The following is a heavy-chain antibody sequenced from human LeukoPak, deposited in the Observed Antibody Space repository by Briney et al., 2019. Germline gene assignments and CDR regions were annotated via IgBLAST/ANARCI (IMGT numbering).Heavy chain of an antibody. CDR3: ATSLVELGTRDYWYFDL. J-gene: IGHJ2*01. V-gene: IGHV1-24*01. CDR1: GYTLTELS. D-gene: IGHD7-27*01. CDR2: FDPEDGKT. Sequence: ASVKVSCKVSGYTLTELSMHWVRQAPGKGLEWMGGFDPEDGKTMHAQKFQGRVTMTEHTSTDTAYMELSSLRSEDTAVYYCATSLVELGTRDYWYFDLWGRGTLVTVSS.